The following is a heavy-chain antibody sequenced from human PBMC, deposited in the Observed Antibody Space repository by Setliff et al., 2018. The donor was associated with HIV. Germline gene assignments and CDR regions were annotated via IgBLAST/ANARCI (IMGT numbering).Heavy chain of an antibody. V-gene: IGHV4-38-2*01. CDR3: ARLMPNWDYFDY. Sequence: SETLSLTCAVSGYSISSGYYWGWIRQPPGEGLEWIGSIYHTGSTNYNPSLKSRVTISVDTSKNHFSLNVSSLTAADTALYFCARLMPNWDYFDYWGQGTQVTVSS. CDR1: GYSISSGYY. CDR2: IYHTGST. D-gene: IGHD2-2*01. J-gene: IGHJ4*02.